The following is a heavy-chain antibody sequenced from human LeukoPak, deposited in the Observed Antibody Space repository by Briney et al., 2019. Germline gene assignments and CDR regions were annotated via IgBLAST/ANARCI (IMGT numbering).Heavy chain of an antibody. CDR1: GGSISSGGYS. Sequence: SETLSLTCAVSGGSISSGGYSWSWIRQPPGKGLEWIGYICHSGSTYHTPPLKSRVTISVDRSKNQFTLKLSPVTAAGTAVYYCARVAYCGGEWSCFFDYWGRGTVVTVSS. D-gene: IGHD2-21*01. CDR3: ARVAYCGGEWSCFFDY. J-gene: IGHJ4*02. V-gene: IGHV4-30-2*01. CDR2: ICHSGST.